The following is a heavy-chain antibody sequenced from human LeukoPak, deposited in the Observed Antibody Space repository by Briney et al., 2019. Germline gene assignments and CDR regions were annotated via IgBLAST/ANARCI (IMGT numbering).Heavy chain of an antibody. J-gene: IGHJ4*02. CDR3: ARELRYCSSTSCYTTPFDY. V-gene: IGHV4-59*12. D-gene: IGHD2-2*02. CDR1: GGSISSYY. CDR2: IYYSGST. Sequence: SETLSLTCTVSGGSISSYYWSWIRQPPGKGLEWIGYIYYSGSTNCNPSLKSRVTISVDTSKNQFSLKLSSVTAADTAVYYCARELRYCSSTSCYTTPFDYWGQGTLVTVSS.